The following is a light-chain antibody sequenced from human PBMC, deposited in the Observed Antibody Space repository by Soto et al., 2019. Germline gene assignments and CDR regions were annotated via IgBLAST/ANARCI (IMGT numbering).Light chain of an antibody. CDR3: QQSYGPPIT. CDR1: QTISNY. V-gene: IGKV1-39*01. Sequence: DIQMTQSPSSLSAFVGDRVTITCLASQTISNYLNWYQQRPGKAPKLLIYLASSLQSGVPSRFGGSGSGTDFTLTIRSLQPEDSATYYCQQSYGPPITFGQGTRLEIK. CDR2: LAS. J-gene: IGKJ5*01.